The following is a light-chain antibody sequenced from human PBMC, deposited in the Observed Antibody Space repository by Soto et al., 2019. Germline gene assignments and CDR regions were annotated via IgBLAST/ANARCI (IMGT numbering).Light chain of an antibody. CDR1: SSDVGVYNY. Sequence: QSVLTQPRSVSGSPGQSVTISCTGTSSDVGVYNYVSWYQQHPGKAPKVMIYEVTKRPSGVPDRFSGSRSGNTASLTVSGLQAEDEANYYCSSYAGFNVLFGGGTQLTVL. V-gene: IGLV2-11*01. CDR2: EVT. J-gene: IGLJ2*01. CDR3: SSYAGFNVL.